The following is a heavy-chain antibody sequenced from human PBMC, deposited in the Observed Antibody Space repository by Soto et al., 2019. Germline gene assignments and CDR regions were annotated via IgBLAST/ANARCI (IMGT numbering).Heavy chain of an antibody. CDR1: GFTFSSYG. V-gene: IGHV3-30*18. CDR2: ISYDGSNK. D-gene: IGHD2-2*01. Sequence: GGSLRLSCAASGFTFSSYGMHWVRQAPGKGLEWVAVISYDGSNKYYADSVKGRFTISRDNSKNTLYLQMNSLRAEDTAVYYCAKDNQGIYCSSTSCYLPDYWGQGTLVTVSS. J-gene: IGHJ4*02. CDR3: AKDNQGIYCSSTSCYLPDY.